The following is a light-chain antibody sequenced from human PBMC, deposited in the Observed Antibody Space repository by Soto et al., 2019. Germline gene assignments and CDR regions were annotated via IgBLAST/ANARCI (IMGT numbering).Light chain of an antibody. CDR2: TAS. V-gene: IGKV1-39*01. CDR1: QSISSY. CDR3: QQSYNTPRT. Sequence: DIQMTQSPSSLSASVGDRVTITCRASQSISSYLNWYQQKPGKATSLLIYTASSLQTGVPSRFSGSGSGTHFTLTISSLQPEDFATYYCQQSYNTPRTFGQGTKVDIK. J-gene: IGKJ1*01.